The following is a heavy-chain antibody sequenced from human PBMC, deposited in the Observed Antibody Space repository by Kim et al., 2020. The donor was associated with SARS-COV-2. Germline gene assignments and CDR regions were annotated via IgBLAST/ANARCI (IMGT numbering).Heavy chain of an antibody. CDR3: TTEGMVRGVIEFDY. D-gene: IGHD3-10*01. V-gene: IGHV3-15*01. CDR2: IKSKTDGGTT. J-gene: IGHJ4*02. CDR1: GFTFSNAW. Sequence: GGSLRLSCAASGFTFSNAWMSWVRQAPGKGLEWVGRIKSKTDGGTTDYAVPVKGRFTISRDDSKNTLYLQMNSLKTEDTAVYYCTTEGMVRGVIEFDYWGQGTLVTVSS.